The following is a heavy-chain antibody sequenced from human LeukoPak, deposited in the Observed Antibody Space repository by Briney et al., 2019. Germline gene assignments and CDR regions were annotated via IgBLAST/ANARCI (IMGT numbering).Heavy chain of an antibody. CDR2: IYTSGST. CDR3: AKPLFYYDSSGYYYSLLRPSFDY. CDR1: GGSISSYY. Sequence: SETLSLTRTVSGGSISSYYWSWIRQPAGKGLEWIGRIYTSGSTNYNPSLKSRVTMSVDTSKNQFSLKLSSVTAADTAVYYCAKPLFYYDSSGYYYSLLRPSFDYWGQGTLVTVSS. D-gene: IGHD3-22*01. J-gene: IGHJ4*02. V-gene: IGHV4-4*07.